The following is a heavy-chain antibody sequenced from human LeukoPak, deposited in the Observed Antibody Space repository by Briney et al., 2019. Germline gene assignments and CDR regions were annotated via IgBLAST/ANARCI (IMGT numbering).Heavy chain of an antibody. CDR1: GGTFSSYA. Sequence: SVKVSCKASGGTFSSYAISWVRQAPGQGLEWMGGIIPIFGTANYAQKFQGRVTITTDESTSTAYMELSSLRSEDTAVYYCARERRGLSSGYDYWGQGTLVTVSS. CDR2: IIPIFGTA. V-gene: IGHV1-69*05. CDR3: ARERRGLSSGYDY. D-gene: IGHD3-22*01. J-gene: IGHJ4*02.